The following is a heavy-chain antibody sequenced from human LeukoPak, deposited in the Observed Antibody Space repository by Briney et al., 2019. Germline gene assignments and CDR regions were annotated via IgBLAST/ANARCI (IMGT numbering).Heavy chain of an antibody. CDR2: ISSSGGTI. CDR1: GFTFSSYE. Sequence: GGSLRLSCAASGFTFSSYEMNWVRQAPGKELEWVSYISSSGGTIYYADSVKGRFTISRDNAKNSLYLQMNSLRAEDTAVYYCARAVLYYYYGMDVWGQGTTVTVSS. CDR3: ARAVLYYYYGMDV. J-gene: IGHJ6*02. V-gene: IGHV3-48*03.